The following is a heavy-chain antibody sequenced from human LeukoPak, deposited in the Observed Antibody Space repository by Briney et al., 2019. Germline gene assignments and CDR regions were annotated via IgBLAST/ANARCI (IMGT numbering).Heavy chain of an antibody. Sequence: GGSLRLSCAAPGFTFSSYSMNWVRQAPGKGLEWVSSISSSSSYIYYADSVKGRFTISSDNAKNSLYLQMNSLRAEDTAVYYCAKDRGRGYSYGYFDYWGQGTLVTVSS. J-gene: IGHJ4*02. CDR3: AKDRGRGYSYGYFDY. CDR2: ISSSSSYI. CDR1: GFTFSSYS. V-gene: IGHV3-21*01. D-gene: IGHD5-18*01.